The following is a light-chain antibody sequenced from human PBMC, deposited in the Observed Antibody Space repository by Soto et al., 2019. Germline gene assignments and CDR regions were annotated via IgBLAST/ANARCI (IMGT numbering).Light chain of an antibody. CDR3: QQFGSSPPFT. J-gene: IGKJ3*01. CDR2: GAS. V-gene: IGKV3-20*01. CDR1: QSVSSSS. Sequence: EIVLTQSPGTLSLSPGERATLSCRASQSVSSSSLAWYQQKPGQAPRLLIYGASSRATGIPDRFSGSGSGTDFTLTIIRLEPEDFAVYYCQQFGSSPPFTFGPGTKVDIK.